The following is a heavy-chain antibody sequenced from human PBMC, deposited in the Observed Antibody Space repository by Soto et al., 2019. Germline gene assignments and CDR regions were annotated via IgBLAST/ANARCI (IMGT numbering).Heavy chain of an antibody. CDR3: ARVVVVAELGDFKFDP. J-gene: IGHJ5*02. Sequence: SETLSLTCAVYGESFSGYIWTWIRQTPGKGLEWIGSINYSGSTSYNPSLKSRVTISVDTSKNQFSLKLSSVTAADTAVYYCARVVVVAELGDFKFDPWGQGTLVTVSS. CDR2: INYSGST. D-gene: IGHD2-15*01. V-gene: IGHV4-34*01. CDR1: GESFSGYI.